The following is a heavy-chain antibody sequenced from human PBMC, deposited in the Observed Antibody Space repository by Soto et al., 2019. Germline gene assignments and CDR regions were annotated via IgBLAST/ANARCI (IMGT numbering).Heavy chain of an antibody. CDR2: IIPIFGTA. Sequence: SVKVSCKASGGTFSSYAISWVRQAPGQGLEWMGGIIPIFGTANYAQKFQGRVTITADESTSTAYMELSSLRSEDTAVYYCAVTAMVTLNNWFDPWGQGTLVTVSS. CDR1: GGTFSSYA. CDR3: AVTAMVTLNNWFDP. D-gene: IGHD5-18*01. J-gene: IGHJ5*02. V-gene: IGHV1-69*13.